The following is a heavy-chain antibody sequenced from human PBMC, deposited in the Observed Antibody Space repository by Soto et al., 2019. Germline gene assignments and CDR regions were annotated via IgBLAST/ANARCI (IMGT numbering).Heavy chain of an antibody. CDR1: GFTFSSYG. CDR3: AKRWLVNYFDY. V-gene: IGHV3-23*01. Sequence: GGSLRLSCAASGFTFSSYGMHWVRQAPGKGLEWVSAISGSGGSTYYADSVKGRFTISRDNSKNTLYLQMNSLRAEDTAVYYCAKRWLVNYFDYWGQGTLVTVSS. D-gene: IGHD6-19*01. J-gene: IGHJ4*02. CDR2: ISGSGGST.